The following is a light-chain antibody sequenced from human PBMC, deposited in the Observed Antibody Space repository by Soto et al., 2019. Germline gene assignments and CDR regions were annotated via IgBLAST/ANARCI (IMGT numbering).Light chain of an antibody. J-gene: IGKJ5*01. CDR2: DAS. CDR3: QQYNTYST. CDR1: QSISRW. V-gene: IGKV1-5*01. Sequence: DIKMAESPSTLSAAVGERVTMTCRASQSISRWLAWYQQKPGKAPQALIYDASSLKSGVPSRFSGNGSGTEFTLTVSSLQPDDFATYYCQQYNTYSTFGQGTRLEI.